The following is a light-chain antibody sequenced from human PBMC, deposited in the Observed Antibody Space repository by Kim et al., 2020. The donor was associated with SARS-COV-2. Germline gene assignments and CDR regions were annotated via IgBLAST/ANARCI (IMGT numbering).Light chain of an antibody. Sequence: ELTQPPSASGTPGQRVTISCSGSRSNIGSNSVSWYQHLPGTAPKVLIYSNNQRPSGVPDRFSGSKSGTSASLAISGLQSEDEADYYCAAWDDSLNGWVFGGGTKMTVL. CDR2: SNN. CDR3: AAWDDSLNGWV. CDR1: RSNIGSNS. V-gene: IGLV1-44*01. J-gene: IGLJ3*02.